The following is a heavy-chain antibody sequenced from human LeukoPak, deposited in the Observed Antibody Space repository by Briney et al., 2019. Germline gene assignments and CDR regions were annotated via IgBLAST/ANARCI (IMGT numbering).Heavy chain of an antibody. D-gene: IGHD3-3*01. Sequence: ASVKVSCEASGYTFTSYDINWVRQATGQGLEWMGWMNPNSGNTGYAQKFQGRVTMTRNTSISTAYMELSSLRSEDTAVYYCARIATRTFLTYYDFWSGYYGVPFDPWGQGTLVTVSS. CDR1: GYTFTSYD. CDR3: ARIATRTFLTYYDFWSGYYGVPFDP. V-gene: IGHV1-8*01. CDR2: MNPNSGNT. J-gene: IGHJ5*02.